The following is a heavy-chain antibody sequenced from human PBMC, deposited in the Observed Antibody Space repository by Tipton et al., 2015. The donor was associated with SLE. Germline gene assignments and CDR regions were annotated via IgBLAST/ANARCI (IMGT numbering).Heavy chain of an antibody. Sequence: TLSLTCTVSGGSISSGSYYWSWIRQPAGKGLEWIGRIYTSGSTKYNPSLKSRVTISVDTSKNQFSLKLSSVTAADTAVYYCARHRVYYYDSSGYSYWYFDLWGRGTLVTVSS. V-gene: IGHV4-61*02. J-gene: IGHJ2*01. D-gene: IGHD3-22*01. CDR3: ARHRVYYYDSSGYSYWYFDL. CDR2: IYTSGST. CDR1: GGSISSGSYY.